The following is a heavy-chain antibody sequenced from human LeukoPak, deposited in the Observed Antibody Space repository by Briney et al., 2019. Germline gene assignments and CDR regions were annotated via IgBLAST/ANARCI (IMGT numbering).Heavy chain of an antibody. CDR2: ISGSAGFT. V-gene: IGHV3-23*01. CDR1: GFTLRTYA. CDR3: AKEYSGYDFDC. D-gene: IGHD5-12*01. Sequence: GGSLRLSCVASGFTLRTYAMSWVRQAPGKGLEWVSAISGSAGFTYYADAVRGRFTVSRDISTNTVFLQMDSLRAGDTAVYYCAKEYSGYDFDCWGQGTLVTVSS. J-gene: IGHJ4*01.